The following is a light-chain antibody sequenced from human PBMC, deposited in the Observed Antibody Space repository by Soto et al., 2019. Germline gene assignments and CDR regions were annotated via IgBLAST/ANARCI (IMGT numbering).Light chain of an antibody. CDR3: SSYTSSSTSVV. CDR1: SSNIGAGYD. J-gene: IGLJ2*01. V-gene: IGLV1-40*01. Sequence: QAVVTQPPSVSGAPGQRVTISCTGNSSNIGAGYDVHWYQQLPGTAPKLLIYGSTNRPSGVPDRFSGSKSGTSASLALTGLQAEDEADYYCSSYTSSSTSVVFGGGTKLTVL. CDR2: GST.